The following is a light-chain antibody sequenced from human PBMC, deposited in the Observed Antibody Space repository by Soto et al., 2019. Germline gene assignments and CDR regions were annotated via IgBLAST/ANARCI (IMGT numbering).Light chain of an antibody. Sequence: SALPQPASVSGSPGQSITISCTGTSSDVGSYNLVSWYQQHPGKAPKLMIYEGSKRPSGVSNRFSGSKSGNTASLTISGLQAEDEADYYCCSYAGSSTFLYVFGTGTKVTVL. J-gene: IGLJ1*01. CDR1: SSDVGSYNL. CDR3: CSYAGSSTFLYV. CDR2: EGS. V-gene: IGLV2-23*03.